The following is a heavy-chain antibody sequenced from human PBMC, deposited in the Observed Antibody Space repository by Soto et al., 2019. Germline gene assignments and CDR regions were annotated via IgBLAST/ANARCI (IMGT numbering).Heavy chain of an antibody. V-gene: IGHV3-21*01. CDR3: AKETASSSSND. CDR1: GFTFSSSA. J-gene: IGHJ4*02. D-gene: IGHD6-6*01. CDR2: ISSGSSFT. Sequence: PGGSLRLSCAAYGFTFSSSAMSWVRQAPGKGLEWVASISSGSSFTYYPDSVKGRFTISRDNAKNSLYLQVNSLTAEDTAVYYCAKETASSSSNDWGQGTLVTVSS.